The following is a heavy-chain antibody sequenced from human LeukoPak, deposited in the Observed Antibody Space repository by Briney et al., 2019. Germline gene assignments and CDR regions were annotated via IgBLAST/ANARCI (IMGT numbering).Heavy chain of an antibody. V-gene: IGHV3-11*01. CDR3: TTHCSSTSCSYYYYYYYMDV. J-gene: IGHJ6*03. CDR2: ISSSGSTI. Sequence: PGGSLRLSCAASGFTFSDYYMSWIRQAPGKGVEWVSYISSSGSTIYYADSVKGRFTISRDNAKNSLYLQMNNLRAEDTAVYYCTTHCSSTSCSYYYYYYYMDVWGKGTTVTISS. CDR1: GFTFSDYY. D-gene: IGHD2-2*01.